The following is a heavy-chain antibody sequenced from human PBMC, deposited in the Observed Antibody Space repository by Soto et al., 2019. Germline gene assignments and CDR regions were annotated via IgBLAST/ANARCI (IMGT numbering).Heavy chain of an antibody. CDR3: ASLFPQRRPYLFDP. CDR1: VGYISSSC. D-gene: IGHD1-1*01. Sequence: SLTMPLPWTVSVGYISSSCWSRIRKNKGKGLEWIGYIYYSGSTNYNPSLKSRVTISVDTSKIQFSLKLSSVTAADTAVYYCASLFPQRRPYLFDPWVQGTLVTVS. J-gene: IGHJ5*02. CDR2: IYYSGST. V-gene: IGHV4-59*08.